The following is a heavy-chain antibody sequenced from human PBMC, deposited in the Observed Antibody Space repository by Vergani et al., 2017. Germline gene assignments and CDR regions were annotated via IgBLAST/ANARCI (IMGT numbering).Heavy chain of an antibody. J-gene: IGHJ4*02. D-gene: IGHD3-22*01. Sequence: EVQLVESGGDLVQPGRSLRLSCQTSGFNFGEYGVSWVRQAPGKGLEWVSSISSSSSYIYYADSVKGRFTISRDNAKNSLYLQMNSLRAEDTAVYYCARDLFYYDSSGYYSGFFDYWGQGTLVIVSS. CDR2: ISSSSSYI. CDR3: ARDLFYYDSSGYYSGFFDY. CDR1: GFNFGEYG. V-gene: IGHV3-21*01.